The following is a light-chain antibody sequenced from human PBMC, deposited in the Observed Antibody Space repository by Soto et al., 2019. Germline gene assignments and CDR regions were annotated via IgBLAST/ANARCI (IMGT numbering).Light chain of an antibody. Sequence: ETLMTQSPATLSVSPGERATLSCRASQSVNNNLAWYQQKLGQAPRVLIYGASTRATGIPARFTGSGSGTEFILTITSLQSEDSAVYYCQHYADSPHTFGQGTKLEIK. CDR2: GAS. J-gene: IGKJ2*01. V-gene: IGKV3-15*01. CDR1: QSVNNN. CDR3: QHYADSPHT.